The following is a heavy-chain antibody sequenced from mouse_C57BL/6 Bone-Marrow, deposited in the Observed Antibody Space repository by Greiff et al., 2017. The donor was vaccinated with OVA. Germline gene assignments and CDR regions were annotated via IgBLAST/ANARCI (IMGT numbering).Heavy chain of an antibody. CDR3: TRHYYGSSPWYFDV. J-gene: IGHJ1*03. CDR2: IYPGNSDT. D-gene: IGHD1-1*01. V-gene: IGHV1-5*01. CDR1: GYTFTSYW. Sequence: VQLKQSGTVLARPGASVKMSCKTSGYTFTSYWMHWVKQRPGQGLEWIGAIYPGNSDTSYNQKFKGKAKLTAVTSASTAYMELSSLTNEDSAVYYCTRHYYGSSPWYFDVWGTGTTVTVSS.